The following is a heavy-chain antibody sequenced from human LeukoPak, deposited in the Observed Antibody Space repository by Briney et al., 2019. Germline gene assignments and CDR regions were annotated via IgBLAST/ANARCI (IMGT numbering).Heavy chain of an antibody. J-gene: IGHJ4*02. CDR3: ARVCTSITCYSPVFWY. V-gene: IGHV3-7*01. CDR1: GFTFSSYW. D-gene: IGHD2-2*01. CDR2: IKQDESEK. Sequence: GGSLRLSCAASGFTFSSYWMSWVRQAPGKGLEWVANIKQDESEKYYVVSVKGRFTISRDNAKNSLYLQMNSLRAEDTAVCYCARVCTSITCYSPVFWYWGQGTLVTVSS.